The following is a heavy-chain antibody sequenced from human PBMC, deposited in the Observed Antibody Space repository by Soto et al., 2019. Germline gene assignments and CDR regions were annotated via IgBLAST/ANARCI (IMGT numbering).Heavy chain of an antibody. J-gene: IGHJ4*02. CDR3: AKSGPTNYFDF. CDR2: ITGGSGFT. CDR1: GFTFSTFA. V-gene: IGHV3-23*01. D-gene: IGHD1-26*01. Sequence: EVQLLESGGSFVQPGGSLRLSCAASGFTFSTFAMNWVRQAPGKGLEWVSGITGGSGFTFYADSVKGRFTISRDDSENTLFLQISSLRAEDTAKYYCAKSGPTNYFDFWGQGTLVTVSS.